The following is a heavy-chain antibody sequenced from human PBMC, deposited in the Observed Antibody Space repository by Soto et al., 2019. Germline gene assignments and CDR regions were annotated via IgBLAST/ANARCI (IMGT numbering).Heavy chain of an antibody. V-gene: IGHV4-34*01. Sequence: SETLSLTCAVYGGSFSGYYWSWIRQPPGKGLEWIGEINHSGSTNYNPSLKSRVTISVDTSKNQFSLKLSSVTAADTAVYYCATRRGYSYGGPFDYWGQGTLVTVSS. CDR2: INHSGST. D-gene: IGHD5-18*01. CDR3: ATRRGYSYGGPFDY. CDR1: GGSFSGYY. J-gene: IGHJ4*02.